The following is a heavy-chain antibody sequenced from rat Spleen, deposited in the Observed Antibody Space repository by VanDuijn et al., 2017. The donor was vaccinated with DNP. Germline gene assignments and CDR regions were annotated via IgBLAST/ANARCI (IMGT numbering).Heavy chain of an antibody. Sequence: EVQLVESGGGLVQPGRSLKLSCAASGFTFSDYYMAWVRQAPTKGLEWVAYISYDGGSTYYGDSVKGRFTISRDNAKSTLYLQMNSLRSEDMATYYCARLTTTYAMDAWGQGTLVTVSS. V-gene: IGHV5-22*01. J-gene: IGHJ3*01. CDR2: ISYDGGST. D-gene: IGHD1-10*01. CDR3: ARLTTTYAMDA. CDR1: GFTFSDYY.